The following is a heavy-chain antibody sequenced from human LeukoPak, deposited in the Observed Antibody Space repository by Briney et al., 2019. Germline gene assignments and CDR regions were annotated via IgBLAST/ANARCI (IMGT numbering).Heavy chain of an antibody. CDR2: INSAGSST. V-gene: IGHV3-74*01. D-gene: IGHD6-13*01. CDR3: ARDYSSSWYSGLHY. J-gene: IGHJ4*02. Sequence: GGSLRLSCAASGFTFSNYWMHWVRQAPGKGLVWVSRINSAGSSTSYADSVKGRFTISRDNAKNTLYLQMNSLRAEDTAVYYCARDYSSSWYSGLHYWGQGTQVTVSS. CDR1: GFTFSNYW.